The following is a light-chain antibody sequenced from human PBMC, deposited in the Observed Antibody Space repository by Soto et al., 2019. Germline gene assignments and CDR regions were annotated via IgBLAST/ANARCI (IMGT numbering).Light chain of an antibody. CDR3: QQYGSSPPWT. CDR2: GAS. J-gene: IGKJ1*01. V-gene: IGKV3-20*01. CDR1: QSVSSSY. Sequence: EIVLTQSPGTLSLSPGERATLSCRASQSVSSSYLAWYQQKPGQAPRLLIYGASSRATGIPDRFSGSGSGTDFALTISRREAEDFAVYYCQQYGSSPPWTFGQGNKVEIK.